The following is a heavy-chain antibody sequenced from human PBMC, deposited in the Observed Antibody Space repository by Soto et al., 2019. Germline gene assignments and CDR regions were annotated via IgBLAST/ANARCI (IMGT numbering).Heavy chain of an antibody. CDR3: AKSRYSSTWYGMDV. J-gene: IGHJ6*02. D-gene: IGHD3-9*01. Sequence: PGGSLRLSCAASGFTFSSYAMNWVRQAPGKGLDWVSAVSGSSGSTYYGDSVKGRFTISRDNSKNTLYLQMNSLRAEDTAVYYCAKSRYSSTWYGMDVWGQGITVTVSS. CDR2: VSGSSGST. CDR1: GFTFSSYA. V-gene: IGHV3-23*01.